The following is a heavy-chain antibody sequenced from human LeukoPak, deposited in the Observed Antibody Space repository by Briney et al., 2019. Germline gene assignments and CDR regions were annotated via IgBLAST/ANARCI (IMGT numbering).Heavy chain of an antibody. CDR3: ARDEVGGPLKY. D-gene: IGHD1-26*01. CDR1: GFTFSSYA. Sequence: PGGSLRLSCAASGFTFSSYAMHWVRQAPGKGLEWVANIREDGNKDNYIDSVRGRFTISRDNAKNSLYLQMNSLRAEDTAVYYCARDEVGGPLKYWGQGILVTVSS. J-gene: IGHJ4*02. CDR2: IREDGNKD. V-gene: IGHV3-7*01.